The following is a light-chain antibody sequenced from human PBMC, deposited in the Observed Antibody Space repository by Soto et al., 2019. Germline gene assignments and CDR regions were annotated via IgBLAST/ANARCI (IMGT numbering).Light chain of an antibody. CDR3: QQYHSYPLT. V-gene: IGKV1-5*03. Sequence: DIQMTQSPSTLSASVGDRVIITCRASQPISYWLAWYQQKPGQVPNLLIYEASTLESGVPSTFSGSGSGTEFNLTINSLQPDDFATYYCQQYHSYPLTFGGGTKVEIK. CDR1: QPISYW. CDR2: EAS. J-gene: IGKJ4*01.